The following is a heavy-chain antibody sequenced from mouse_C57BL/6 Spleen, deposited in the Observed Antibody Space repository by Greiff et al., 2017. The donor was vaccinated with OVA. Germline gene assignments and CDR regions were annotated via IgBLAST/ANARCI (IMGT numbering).Heavy chain of an antibody. V-gene: IGHV1-82*01. CDR3: ARSNYENWYFDV. Sequence: QVQLKESGPELVKPGASVTISCKASGYAFSSSWMNWVKQRPGKGLEWIGRIYPGDGDTNYNGKLKGKATLTADKSSSTAYMQLSSLTSEDSAVDFCARSNYENWYFDVWGTGTTVTVSS. CDR2: IYPGDGDT. J-gene: IGHJ1*03. D-gene: IGHD2-4*01. CDR1: GYAFSSSW.